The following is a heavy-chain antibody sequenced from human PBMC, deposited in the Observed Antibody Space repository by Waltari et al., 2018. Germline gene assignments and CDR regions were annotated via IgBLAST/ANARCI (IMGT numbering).Heavy chain of an antibody. CDR3: ARDLTPKQDDYAFDY. D-gene: IGHD4-17*01. J-gene: IGHJ4*02. V-gene: IGHV3-30*02. Sequence: QVQLVESGGGVVQPGGSVRLSCVASGFMFRNYGMHWVRQAPGKGLEWVEFIRFDGSLKDYTDAVSGRFTISRDNSKDTLSLKMDSLRAEDTAVYYCARDLTPKQDDYAFDYWGQGALVTVSS. CDR1: GFMFRNYG. CDR2: IRFDGSLK.